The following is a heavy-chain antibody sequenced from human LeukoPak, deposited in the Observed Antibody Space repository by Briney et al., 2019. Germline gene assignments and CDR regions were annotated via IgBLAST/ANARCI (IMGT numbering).Heavy chain of an antibody. CDR2: IYYTGST. V-gene: IGHV4-59*08. D-gene: IGHD6-6*01. J-gene: IGHJ4*02. Sequence: SETLSLTCSVSGGSISGLYWSWIRQPPGKGLEWIGYIYYTGSTNYNPSLKSRVTMFVDMSKNQFSLRLSSVTAADTAVYYCARHRAYSSSSPFDYWGQGTLVTVSS. CDR1: GGSISGLY. CDR3: ARHRAYSSSSPFDY.